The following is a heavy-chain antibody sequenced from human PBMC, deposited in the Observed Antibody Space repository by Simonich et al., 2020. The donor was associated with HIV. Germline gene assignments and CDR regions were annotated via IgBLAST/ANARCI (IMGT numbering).Heavy chain of an antibody. CDR3: ATHGPGSYSSALDI. CDR1: GYTFTDYN. J-gene: IGHJ3*02. Sequence: QVQLVQSGAEVKKPGASVKVSCKASGYTFTDYNIHWVRQAPGQGLEWMGRVNPNSGGTDYPQKFQGRVTMTRDKSITTAYMELRRLRSDDTAFYYCATHGPGSYSSALDIWGQGTMVTVSS. D-gene: IGHD1-26*01. CDR2: VNPNSGGT. V-gene: IGHV1-2*06.